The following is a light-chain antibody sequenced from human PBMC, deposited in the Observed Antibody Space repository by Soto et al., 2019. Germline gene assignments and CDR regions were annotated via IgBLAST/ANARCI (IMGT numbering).Light chain of an antibody. Sequence: QLVLTQSPSASASLGASVKLTCTLSSGHSSYAIAWHQQQPEKGPRYLMKLNSDGSHSKGDGIPDRFSGSSSGAERYLTISSLHSEDEADYSCQTWGTGIHYVFGTGTKLTVL. J-gene: IGLJ1*01. CDR2: LNSDGSH. V-gene: IGLV4-69*01. CDR3: QTWGTGIHYV. CDR1: SGHSSYA.